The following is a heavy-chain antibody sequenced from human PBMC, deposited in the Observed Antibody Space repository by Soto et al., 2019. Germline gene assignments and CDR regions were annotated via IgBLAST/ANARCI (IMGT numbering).Heavy chain of an antibody. V-gene: IGHV2-5*02. CDR3: ARNYYDSSGYYGDAFDI. Sequence: SGPTLVNPTQTLTLTCTFSGFSLSTSGVGVGWIRQPPGKALEWLALIYWDDDKRYSPSLKSRLTITKDTSKNQVVLTMTNMDPVDTATYYCARNYYDSSGYYGDAFDIWGQGTMVTVSS. D-gene: IGHD3-22*01. J-gene: IGHJ3*02. CDR1: GFSLSTSGVG. CDR2: IYWDDDK.